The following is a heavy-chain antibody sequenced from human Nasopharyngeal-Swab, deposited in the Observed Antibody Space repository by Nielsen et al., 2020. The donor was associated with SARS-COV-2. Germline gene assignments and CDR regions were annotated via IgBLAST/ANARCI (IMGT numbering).Heavy chain of an antibody. J-gene: IGHJ4*02. CDR2: ISYDGNKK. D-gene: IGHD3-22*01. CDR3: AKDWDFYDSYSYYFDS. CDR1: GFTFSDYA. V-gene: IGHV3-30*18. Sequence: GGSLRLSCAASGFTFSDYAMHWVRKAPGKGLEWLMFISYDGNKKLSADSVKGRFTISRDNSKNTLFLQMNSLRVEDTAVYYCAKDWDFYDSYSYYFDSWGQGTLVTVSS.